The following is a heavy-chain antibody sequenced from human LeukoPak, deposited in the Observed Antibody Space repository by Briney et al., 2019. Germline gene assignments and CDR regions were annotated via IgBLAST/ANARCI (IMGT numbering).Heavy chain of an antibody. Sequence: HPGGSLRLSCAASGFTFSSYAMNWVRQGPGKGLEWVSGISGSGDNTYYADSVKGRFTISRDNSKNTLYLQMNSLRAEDTAVYYCAELGITMIGGVWGKGTTVTISS. J-gene: IGHJ6*04. V-gene: IGHV3-23*01. D-gene: IGHD3-10*02. CDR3: AELGITMIGGV. CDR2: ISGSGDNT. CDR1: GFTFSSYA.